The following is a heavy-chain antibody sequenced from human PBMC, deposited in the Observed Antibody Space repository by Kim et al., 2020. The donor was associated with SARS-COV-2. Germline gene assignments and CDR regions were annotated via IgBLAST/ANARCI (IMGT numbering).Heavy chain of an antibody. CDR2: T. D-gene: IGHD2-21*01. CDR3: ARDLTIPFFDY. V-gene: IGHV1-18*01. Sequence: TNYAKKLRGRVTMTTDTSTSTAYMELGSLRSDDTAVYYCARDLTIPFFDYWGQGTLVTVSS. J-gene: IGHJ4*02.